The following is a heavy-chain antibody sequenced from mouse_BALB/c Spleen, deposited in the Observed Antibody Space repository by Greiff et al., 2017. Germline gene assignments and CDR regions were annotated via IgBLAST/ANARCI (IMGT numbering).Heavy chain of an antibody. CDR3: ARGVITTGGGFAY. D-gene: IGHD2-4*01. CDR2: ISSGGST. Sequence: DVQLVESGGGLVQPGGSLKLSCAASGFTFSSYGMSWVRQTPEKRLEWVASISSGGSTYYPDSVKGRFTISRDNARNILYLQMSSLRSEDTAMYYCARGVITTGGGFAYWGQGTLVTVSA. V-gene: IGHV5-6-5*01. J-gene: IGHJ3*01. CDR1: GFTFSSYG.